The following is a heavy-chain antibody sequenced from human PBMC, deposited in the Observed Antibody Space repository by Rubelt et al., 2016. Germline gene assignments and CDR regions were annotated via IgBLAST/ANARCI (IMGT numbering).Heavy chain of an antibody. CDR1: GGSIRSSRYY. D-gene: IGHD3-3*01. Sequence: QLQLQESGPGLVKPSETLSLTCTVSGGSIRSSRYYWGWIRQPPGKGLDWIGSIYYRGSTYFNPSLKSRVTISVETSKNQFSRKLSSVTAADTAVYYCARRGAIFGVVIYFDYWGQGTLVTVSS. CDR2: IYYRGST. CDR3: ARRGAIFGVVIYFDY. V-gene: IGHV4-39*01. J-gene: IGHJ4*02.